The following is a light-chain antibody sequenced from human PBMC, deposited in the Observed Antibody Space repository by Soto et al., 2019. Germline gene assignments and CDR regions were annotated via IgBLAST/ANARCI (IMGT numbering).Light chain of an antibody. CDR2: DVS. CDR3: CSYVGSSTSYV. J-gene: IGLJ1*01. V-gene: IGLV2-14*03. CDR1: SSDVGGYNF. Sequence: QSVLTQPASVSGSPGQSIAISCTGTSSDVGGYNFVSWYQQHPGKAPKLMIYDVSNRPSGVSDRFSGSKSGNTASLTISGLQAEDEADYYCCSYVGSSTSYVFGTGTKLTVL.